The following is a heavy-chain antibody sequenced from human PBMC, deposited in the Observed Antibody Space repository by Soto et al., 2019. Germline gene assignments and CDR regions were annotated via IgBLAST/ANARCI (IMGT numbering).Heavy chain of an antibody. CDR1: GGTFSSYA. CDR3: ARVVVVPAAEKDDYYYGMHV. J-gene: IGHJ6*02. V-gene: IGHV1-69*01. D-gene: IGHD2-2*01. Sequence: QVQLVQSGAEVKKPGSSVKVSCKASGGTFSSYAITWVRQAPGQGLEWMGGIIPIFGTANYAQKFQGRVTITADETTSTDYMELSSLRSEDTAVYYCARVVVVPAAEKDDYYYGMHVWGQGTTGTGSS. CDR2: IIPIFGTA.